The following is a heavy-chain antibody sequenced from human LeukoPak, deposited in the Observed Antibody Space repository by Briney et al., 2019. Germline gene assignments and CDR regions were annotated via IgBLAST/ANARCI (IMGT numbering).Heavy chain of an antibody. J-gene: IGHJ4*02. Sequence: PGGSLRLSCAASGFTFDDDAMTWARHAPGKGLEWVSSINWNGGYTYYVDSVKGRFTIYRDSSKNSLYLQMNSLRAEDTALYHCARGPLHSSSWWYFDHWGQGALVTVSS. D-gene: IGHD6-13*01. CDR1: GFTFDDDA. CDR2: INWNGGYT. V-gene: IGHV3-20*01. CDR3: ARGPLHSSSWWYFDH.